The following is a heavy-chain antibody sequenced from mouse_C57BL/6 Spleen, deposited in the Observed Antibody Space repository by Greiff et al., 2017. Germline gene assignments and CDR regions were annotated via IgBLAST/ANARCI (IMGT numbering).Heavy chain of an antibody. CDR3: ARKTYYSSYWYFDV. CDR1: GYAFSSSW. CDR2: IYPGDGDT. D-gene: IGHD2-5*01. J-gene: IGHJ1*03. V-gene: IGHV1-82*01. Sequence: VQLQQSGPELVKPGASVKISCKASGYAFSSSWMNWVKQRPGKGLEWIGRIYPGDGDTNYNGKFKGKATLTADKSSSTAYMQLSSLTSEDSAVYFCARKTYYSSYWYFDVWGTGTTVTVSS.